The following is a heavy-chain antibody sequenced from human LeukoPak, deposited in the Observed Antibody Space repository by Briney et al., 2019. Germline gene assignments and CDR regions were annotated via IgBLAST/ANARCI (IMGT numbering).Heavy chain of an antibody. D-gene: IGHD3-3*01. Sequence: GGSLRLSCAASGFTFSSYAMSWVRQAPGKGLEWVSAISGSGGSTYYADSVKGRFTISRDNSKNTQYLQMNSLRAEDTAVYYCARDDGVDTFDIWGQGTMVTVSS. CDR3: ARDDGVDTFDI. V-gene: IGHV3-23*01. CDR1: GFTFSSYA. J-gene: IGHJ3*02. CDR2: ISGSGGST.